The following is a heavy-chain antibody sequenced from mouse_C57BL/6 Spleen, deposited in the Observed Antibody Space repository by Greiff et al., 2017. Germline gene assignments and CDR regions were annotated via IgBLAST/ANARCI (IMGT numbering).Heavy chain of an antibody. CDR1: GFTFSDSG. CDR3: ARGNYGSSYGDFDY. V-gene: IGHV5-17*01. Sequence: EVMLVESGGGLVKPGGSLKLSCAASGFTFSDSGMHWVRQAPEKGLEWVAYISSGSSTLYYADTVKGRFTISRDNAKNTLFLQMTSLRSEDTAMYYCARGNYGSSYGDFDYWGQGTTLTASS. CDR2: ISSGSSTL. J-gene: IGHJ2*01. D-gene: IGHD1-1*01.